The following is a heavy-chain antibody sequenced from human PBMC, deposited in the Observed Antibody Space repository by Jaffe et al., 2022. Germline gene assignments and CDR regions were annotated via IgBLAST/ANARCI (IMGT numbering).Heavy chain of an antibody. Sequence: QITLKESGPTLLRPTQTLTLTCTFSGFSLTTSGVAVGWIRQSPGKAPEWLTIFYWDDDKSYRSSLRSRLTITKDTSKSQVVLSMTNMDPVDTATYFCARATRRRDCSGGRCYSFDYWGQGTLVTVSS. CDR2: FYWDDDK. J-gene: IGHJ4*02. V-gene: IGHV2-5*02. CDR3: ARATRRRDCSGGRCYSFDY. CDR1: GFSLTTSGVA. D-gene: IGHD2-15*01.